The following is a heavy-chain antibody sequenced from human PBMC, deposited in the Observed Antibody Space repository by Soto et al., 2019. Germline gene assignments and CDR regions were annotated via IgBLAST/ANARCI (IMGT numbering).Heavy chain of an antibody. J-gene: IGHJ6*02. CDR1: GFTFSSYS. CDR2: ISSSSSTI. CDR3: ARAYCGGDYYSYYYGMDV. D-gene: IGHD2-21*02. V-gene: IGHV3-48*02. Sequence: EVQLVESGGGLVQPGGSLRLSCAASGFTFSSYSMNWVRQAPGKGLEWVSYISSSSSTIYYGGSVKGRFTISRDNCKNSLYQQKNGLRDEATAMYYCARAYCGGDYYSYYYGMDVWGHGTTVTVSS.